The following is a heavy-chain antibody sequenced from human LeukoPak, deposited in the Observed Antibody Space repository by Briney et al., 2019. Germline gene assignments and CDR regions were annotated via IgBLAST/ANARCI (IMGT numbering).Heavy chain of an antibody. V-gene: IGHV1-69*15. CDR3: ARKLRLGGNWFDP. J-gene: IGHJ5*02. CDR2: IIPISGTT. D-gene: IGHD1-26*01. Sequence: SVKVSCKPSGRTFTSYAITWVRQAPGQGLEWMGKIIPISGTTNYAQKFQGRVTFTADESTSTAYLELSSLRSEDTALYYCARKLRLGGNWFDPWGQGTLVTVSS. CDR1: GRTFTSYA.